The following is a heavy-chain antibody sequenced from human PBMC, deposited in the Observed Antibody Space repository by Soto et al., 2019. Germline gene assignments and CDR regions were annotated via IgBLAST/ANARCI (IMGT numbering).Heavy chain of an antibody. J-gene: IGHJ6*02. CDR2: IYPGDSDT. V-gene: IGHV5-51*01. CDR1: GYTFATYW. CDR3: ARYPTLTDYFFHGMDV. D-gene: IGHD4-17*01. Sequence: GESLKISCEGSGYTFATYWIGWVRQLPGKGLEWMGIIYPGDSDTKYSPSFQGQVTISADRSISTAYLQWSSLKASDTGMYYCARYPTLTDYFFHGMDVWGQGTTVTVSS.